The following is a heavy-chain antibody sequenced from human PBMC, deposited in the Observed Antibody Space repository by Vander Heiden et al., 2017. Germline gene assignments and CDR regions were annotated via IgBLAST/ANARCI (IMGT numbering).Heavy chain of an antibody. V-gene: IGHV1-2*02. CDR1: GYTFTDYY. Sequence: QVQLVQSGAEVKKPGASVRVSCKASGYTFTDYYIHWLRQTPGQGLEWMGEINSGSGGTFYAGKFQGRITLTTDTSMRTAYVDLSGLKSDDTAVYYCARERIHCSATNCFFDYWGRGTLVTVSS. CDR2: INSGSGGT. CDR3: ARERIHCSATNCFFDY. J-gene: IGHJ4*02. D-gene: IGHD2-2*01.